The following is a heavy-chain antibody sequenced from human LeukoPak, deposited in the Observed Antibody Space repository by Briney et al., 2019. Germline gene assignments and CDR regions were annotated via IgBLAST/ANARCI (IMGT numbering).Heavy chain of an antibody. J-gene: IGHJ6*03. V-gene: IGHV4-59*01. Sequence: SETLSLTCTVSGGSISSYYWSWIRQPPGKGLEWIGYIYYSGGTNYNPSLKSRVTISVDTSKNQFSLKLSSVTAADTAVYYCARGNYYDSSGYLYYYYYYMDVWGKGTTVTVSS. CDR1: GGSISSYY. D-gene: IGHD3-22*01. CDR2: IYYSGGT. CDR3: ARGNYYDSSGYLYYYYYYMDV.